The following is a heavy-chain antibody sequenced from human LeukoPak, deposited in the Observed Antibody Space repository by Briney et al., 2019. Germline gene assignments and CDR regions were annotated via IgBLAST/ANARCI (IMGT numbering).Heavy chain of an antibody. V-gene: IGHV4-59*08. J-gene: IGHJ4*02. Sequence: SETLSLTCTVSGGSINSYYWSWIRQPPGKGLEWIGYIYYSGSTTYNPSLKSRVTISVDTSKTQFSLKLTSVTAADTAVYYCAKYRSTSGYVDSWGQGTLVTVSS. D-gene: IGHD3-22*01. CDR2: IYYSGST. CDR3: AKYRSTSGYVDS. CDR1: GGSINSYY.